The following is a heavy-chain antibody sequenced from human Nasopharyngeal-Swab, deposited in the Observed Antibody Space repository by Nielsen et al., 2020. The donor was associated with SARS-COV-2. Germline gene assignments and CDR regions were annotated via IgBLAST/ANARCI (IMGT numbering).Heavy chain of an antibody. CDR2: IYYSGST. V-gene: IGHV4-59*01. CDR3: AGGFGDYDY. CDR1: GGSISSYY. Sequence: SETLSLTCTVSGGSISSYYWSWIRQPPGKGLEWIGYIYYSGSTNYNPSLKSRVTISVDTSKNQFSLKLSSVTAVDTAVYYCAGGFGDYDYWGQGTLVTVSS. J-gene: IGHJ4*02. D-gene: IGHD4-17*01.